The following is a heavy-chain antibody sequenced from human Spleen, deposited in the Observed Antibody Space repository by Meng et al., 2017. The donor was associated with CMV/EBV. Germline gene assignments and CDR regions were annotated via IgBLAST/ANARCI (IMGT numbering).Heavy chain of an antibody. Sequence: GGSLRLSCAASGFTFSSYAMHWVRQAPGKGLEWVAVISYDGSNKYYADSVNGRFTISRDNAKNSLYLQMNSLRAEDTAVYYCARGGYSSAWYFFDFDYWGQGTLVTVSS. CDR3: ARGGYSSAWYFFDFDY. J-gene: IGHJ4*02. D-gene: IGHD6-13*01. CDR1: GFTFSSYA. CDR2: ISYDGSNK. V-gene: IGHV3-30-3*01.